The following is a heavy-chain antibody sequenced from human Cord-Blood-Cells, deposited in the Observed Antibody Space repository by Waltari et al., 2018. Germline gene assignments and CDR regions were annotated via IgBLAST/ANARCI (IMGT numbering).Heavy chain of an antibody. CDR3: ARRFVWFDP. J-gene: IGHJ5*02. CDR1: GGSISSSSYY. Sequence: QLQLQESGPGLVKPSETLSLTCTVSGGSISSSSYYWGWIRQPPGKGLEWIGSIYYSGSTYHNPSLKSRVTLSVDTSKNQFSLKLSSVTAADTAVYYCARRFVWFDPWGQGTLVTVSS. CDR2: IYYSGST. V-gene: IGHV4-39*01. D-gene: IGHD3-10*01.